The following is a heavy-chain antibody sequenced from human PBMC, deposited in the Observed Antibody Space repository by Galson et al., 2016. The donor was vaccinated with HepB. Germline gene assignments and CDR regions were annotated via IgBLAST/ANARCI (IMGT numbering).Heavy chain of an antibody. Sequence: SLRLSCAASGFTFSSYWMNWVRQAPGKGLEWVANTNQDGSEKCYVDSVKGRVIISRDTAKNSLYLQMNNLTPDDTAIYYCARGGGTSSYYYWGMDVWGQGTTVTVSS. CDR3: ARGGGTSSYYYWGMDV. J-gene: IGHJ6*02. CDR1: GFTFSSYW. CDR2: TNQDGSEK. D-gene: IGHD1-14*01. V-gene: IGHV3-7*04.